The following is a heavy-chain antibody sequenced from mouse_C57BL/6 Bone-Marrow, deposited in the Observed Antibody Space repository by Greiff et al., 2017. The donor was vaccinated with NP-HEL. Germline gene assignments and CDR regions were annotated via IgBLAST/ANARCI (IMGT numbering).Heavy chain of an antibody. CDR2: IYPGSGST. D-gene: IGHD2-9*01. CDR1: GYTFTSYW. V-gene: IGHV1-55*01. Sequence: QVQLQQSGAELVKPGASVKMSCKASGYTFTSYWITWVKQRPGQGLEWIGDIYPGSGSTNYNEKFKSKATLTVDTSSSTAYMQLSSLTSEDSAVYYCARGPTMVTTNWGQGTTLTVSS. CDR3: ARGPTMVTTN. J-gene: IGHJ2*01.